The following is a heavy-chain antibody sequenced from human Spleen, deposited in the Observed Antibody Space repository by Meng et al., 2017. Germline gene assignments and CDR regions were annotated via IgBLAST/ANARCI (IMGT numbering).Heavy chain of an antibody. V-gene: IGHV4-39*01. CDR3: VRSSGWVRTGFDP. CDR2: IGHSGIT. CDR1: GGSISTSGYY. D-gene: IGHD6-19*01. J-gene: IGHJ5*02. Sequence: QPQLQESGPGLAKPSEALSPSCTVSGGSISTSGYYWGWIRQPPGKGLEGIGSIGHSGITYYTPSLKSRVTVSIDTSKSQFSLKLTSVTAADTAVYYCVRSSGWVRTGFDPWGQGTLVTVSS.